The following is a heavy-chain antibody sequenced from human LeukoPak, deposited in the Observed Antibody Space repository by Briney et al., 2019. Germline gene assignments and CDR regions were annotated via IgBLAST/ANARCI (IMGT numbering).Heavy chain of an antibody. V-gene: IGHV1-18*01. CDR3: ARVPVEQQLVVGPWYHFDY. J-gene: IGHJ4*02. D-gene: IGHD6-13*01. CDR1: GYTFTSYG. Sequence: ASVKVSCKASGYTFTSYGISWVRQAPGQGLEWMGWISAYNGNTNYAQKLQGRVTMTTDTSTSTAYMELWSLRSDDTAVYYCARVPVEQQLVVGPWYHFDYWGQGTLVTVSS. CDR2: ISAYNGNT.